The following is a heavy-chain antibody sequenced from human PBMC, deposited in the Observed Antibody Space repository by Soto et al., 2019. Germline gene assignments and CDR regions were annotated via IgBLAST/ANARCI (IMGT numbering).Heavy chain of an antibody. V-gene: IGHV4-31*11. J-gene: IGHJ3*02. Sequence: QLQLQESGPGVVKPSQTLSLTCAVSGGSLRSATYYWSWIRQHPGKGLEWIGYFYHSGSTYYKPSLRSRVTISLDTSKNQFSLNLRSVTDADTAIYYCAREETGNDALDIWGQGTLVTVSS. CDR2: FYHSGST. CDR1: GGSLRSATYY. D-gene: IGHD1-1*01. CDR3: AREETGNDALDI.